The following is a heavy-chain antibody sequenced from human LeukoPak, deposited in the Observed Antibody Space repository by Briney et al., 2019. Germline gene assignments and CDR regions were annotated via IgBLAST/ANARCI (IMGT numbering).Heavy chain of an antibody. CDR1: GHTLSELS. Sequence: ASVQVSCKLSGHTLSELSMHWVRQAPGKGLEWMGGFDPEHGEIVYAQKFQGRITLTEDTSTDTAYMNLSSLTSDDTAVYYCATEVIGLIKIVRRPFDIWGPGTMLTFSS. V-gene: IGHV1-24*01. D-gene: IGHD2-21*01. J-gene: IGHJ3*02. CDR3: ATEVIGLIKIVRRPFDI. CDR2: FDPEHGEI.